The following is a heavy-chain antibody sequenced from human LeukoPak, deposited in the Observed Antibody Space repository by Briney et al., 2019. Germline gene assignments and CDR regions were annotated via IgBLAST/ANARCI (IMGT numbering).Heavy chain of an antibody. D-gene: IGHD1-14*01. CDR3: LRGDNRDY. V-gene: IGHV3-21*01. CDR2: IGSSGRSI. J-gene: IGHJ4*02. CDR1: GFTFSDYS. Sequence: EGSLRLSCAASGFTFSDYSMNWVRQAPGKGLEWVSSIGSSGRSIYYADSVKGRFTISRDNAKNSLHLQMNSLRAEDTAVFYCLRGDNRDYWGQGTLVTVSS.